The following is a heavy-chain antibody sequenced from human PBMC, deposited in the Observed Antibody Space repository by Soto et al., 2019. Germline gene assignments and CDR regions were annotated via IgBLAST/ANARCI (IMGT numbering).Heavy chain of an antibody. CDR1: GFTVSNNY. CDR2: IYSGGYT. D-gene: IGHD3-10*01. J-gene: IGHJ4*02. Sequence: EVQLVESGGGLIQPGGSLRLSCAVSGFTVSNNYMSWVRQAPGKGLEGVSVIYSGGYTAYGDSVKGRFTISRDNSKHPLYPQMNGRGAADRAVFYWATQPGGGGYWGQGTLVTVSS. V-gene: IGHV3-53*01. CDR3: ATQPGGGGY.